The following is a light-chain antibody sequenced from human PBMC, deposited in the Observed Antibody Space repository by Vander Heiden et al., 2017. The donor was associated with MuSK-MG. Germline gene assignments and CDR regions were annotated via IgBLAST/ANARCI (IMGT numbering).Light chain of an antibody. CDR3: SSYTSSSLRV. V-gene: IGLV2-14*01. Sequence: QSALTQPASVSGSPGQSFTISCTGTSSDVGGYNYVSWYQQHPGKAPKLMIYDVSNRPSGVSNRFSGSKSGNTASLTISGLQAEDEADYYCSSYTSSSLRVFGGGTKLTVL. CDR2: DVS. CDR1: SSDVGGYNY. J-gene: IGLJ3*02.